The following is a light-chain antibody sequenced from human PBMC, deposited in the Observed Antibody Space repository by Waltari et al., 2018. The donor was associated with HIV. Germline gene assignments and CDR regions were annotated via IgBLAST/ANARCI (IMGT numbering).Light chain of an antibody. V-gene: IGLV1-51*01. CDR3: GTWDNSLRTWV. J-gene: IGLJ3*02. CDR2: DNN. Sequence: QSVLTQPPSVSAAPGQKVTISCSGSSSNIGRNYVSWYQQRPGTAPQLLIYDNNKRPLGIPDRFSGSKSGTSATLGITGLQTGDEADYYCGTWDNSLRTWVFGGGTKLTVL. CDR1: SSNIGRNY.